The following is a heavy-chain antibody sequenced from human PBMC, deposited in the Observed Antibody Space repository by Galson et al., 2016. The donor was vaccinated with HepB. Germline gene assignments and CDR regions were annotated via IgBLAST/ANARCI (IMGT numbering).Heavy chain of an antibody. J-gene: IGHJ4*02. Sequence: SLRLSCAASGFTFSSYAMHWVRQAPGQGLEWVAVIWYDGSNKYYADSVKGRFTISRDNSQNTLYLQMNRLRAEDTAVYYCARVNDFGDRNGFDSWGQGTLVTVSS. D-gene: IGHD4-17*01. V-gene: IGHV3-33*01. CDR3: ARVNDFGDRNGFDS. CDR2: IWYDGSNK. CDR1: GFTFSSYA.